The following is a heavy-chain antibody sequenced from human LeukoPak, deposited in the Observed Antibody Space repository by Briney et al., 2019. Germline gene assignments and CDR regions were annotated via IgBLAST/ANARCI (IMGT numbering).Heavy chain of an antibody. V-gene: IGHV4-59*01. CDR1: GGSISSYY. CDR3: ARGGLWFGELSNWFDP. Sequence: PSETLSLTCTVSGGSISSYYWSWIQQPPGKGLEWIGYIYYSGSTNYNPSLKSRVTISVDTSKNQFSLKLSSVTAADTAVYYCARGGLWFGELSNWFDPWGQGTLVTVSS. D-gene: IGHD3-10*01. CDR2: IYYSGST. J-gene: IGHJ5*02.